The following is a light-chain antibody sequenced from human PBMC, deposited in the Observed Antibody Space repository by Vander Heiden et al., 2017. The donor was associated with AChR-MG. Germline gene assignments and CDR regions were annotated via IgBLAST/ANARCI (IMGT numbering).Light chain of an antibody. CDR2: ANN. Sequence: QSVLTQPPSASGTPGHWVTISCSGSSSNIGSHTVNWYQQLPGAAPRLRSYANNQRPSGVPDRFSGSKSGTSASLAISGLRSEDEANYYCAAWDDSLYVVFGGGTKLTVL. CDR1: SSNIGSHT. V-gene: IGLV1-44*01. CDR3: AAWDDSLYVV. J-gene: IGLJ3*02.